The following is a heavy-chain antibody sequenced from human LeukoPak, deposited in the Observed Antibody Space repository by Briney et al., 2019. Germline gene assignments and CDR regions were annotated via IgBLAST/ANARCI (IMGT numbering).Heavy chain of an antibody. V-gene: IGHV4-34*01. CDR2: INHSGST. D-gene: IGHD3-16*01. CDR1: GGSFSGYS. J-gene: IGHJ5*02. CDR3: ARGREGDDYVWGKWFDP. Sequence: SETLSLTCAVYGGSFSGYSWSWIRQPPGKGLEWIGEINHSGSTNYNPSLKSRVTISVDTSKNQFSLKLSSVTAADTAVYYCARGREGDDYVWGKWFDPWGQGTLVTVSS.